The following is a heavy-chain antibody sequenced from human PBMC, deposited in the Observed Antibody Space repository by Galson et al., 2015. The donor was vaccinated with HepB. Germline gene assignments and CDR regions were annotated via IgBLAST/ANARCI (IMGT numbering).Heavy chain of an antibody. Sequence: SLRLSCAVSGFTFSSFSMNWVRQAPGKGLEWVSSISSSGGYIYYADSVKGRFTISRDNAKNSLYLQMNSLRAGDTAVYYCARSEGVPTAILYFGLDVWGPGTTVTVSS. J-gene: IGHJ6*02. CDR3: ARSEGVPTAILYFGLDV. CDR2: ISSSGGYI. CDR1: GFTFSSFS. D-gene: IGHD2-2*01. V-gene: IGHV3-21*01.